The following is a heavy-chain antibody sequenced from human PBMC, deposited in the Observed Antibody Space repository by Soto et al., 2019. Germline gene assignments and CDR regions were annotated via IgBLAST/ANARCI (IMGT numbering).Heavy chain of an antibody. CDR2: ISGSGGST. J-gene: IGHJ6*03. CDR3: AKGGYCSCTSCPYYYYMDV. CDR1: GFTFSSYA. Sequence: EVQLLESGGGLVQPGGSLRLSCAASGFTFSSYAMSWVRQAPGKGLEWVSAISGSGGSTYYADSVKGRFTISRDNSKNTLYLHMNSQRAHDTAVYYCAKGGYCSCTSCPYYYYMDVWGKGTTVTVSS. D-gene: IGHD2-2*01. V-gene: IGHV3-23*01.